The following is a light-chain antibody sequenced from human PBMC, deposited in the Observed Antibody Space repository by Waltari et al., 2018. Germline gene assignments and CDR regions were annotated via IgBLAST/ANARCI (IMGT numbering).Light chain of an antibody. CDR1: QSISIH. CDR2: SAS. V-gene: IGKV3-15*01. J-gene: IGKJ2*01. Sequence: EIVMTQSPATLSVSPGERATLSCRASQSISIHLAWYQQKPGQVPRLLIYSASTRATGIPARFSGSGSGTEFSLSISSLQSEDFAIYYCQQYDEWSTFGQGTKLEIK. CDR3: QQYDEWST.